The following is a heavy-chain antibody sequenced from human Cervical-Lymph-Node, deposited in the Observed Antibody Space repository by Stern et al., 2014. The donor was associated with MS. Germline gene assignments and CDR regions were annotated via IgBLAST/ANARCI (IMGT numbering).Heavy chain of an antibody. CDR1: GYTFNIYG. J-gene: IGHJ4*02. Sequence: QLVQSGAEVKKPGASVKVSCKASGYTFNIYGINWGRQAPGQGLEWMGWISAYKGNTDYAQKFQGRVTMTTDTSTSTAYMDLRSLRSDDTAVYYCARHYSGYDYFDYWGQGTLVTVSS. V-gene: IGHV1-18*01. D-gene: IGHD5-12*01. CDR2: ISAYKGNT. CDR3: ARHYSGYDYFDY.